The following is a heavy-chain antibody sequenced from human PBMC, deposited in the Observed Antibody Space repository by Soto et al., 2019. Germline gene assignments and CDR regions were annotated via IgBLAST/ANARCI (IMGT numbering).Heavy chain of an antibody. CDR2: IYYSGST. Sequence: LSLTCTVSGGSISSGGYYWSWIRQHPGKGLEWIGYIYYSGSTYYNPSLKSRVTISVDTSKNQFSLKLSSVTAADTAVYYCARRAVTTVEAYYYYYYGMDVWGQGTTVTVSS. D-gene: IGHD4-4*01. J-gene: IGHJ6*02. CDR3: ARRAVTTVEAYYYYYYGMDV. V-gene: IGHV4-31*03. CDR1: GGSISSGGYY.